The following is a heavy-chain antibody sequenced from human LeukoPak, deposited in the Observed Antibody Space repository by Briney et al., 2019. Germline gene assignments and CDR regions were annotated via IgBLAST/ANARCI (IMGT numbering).Heavy chain of an antibody. CDR1: GGSISSGDYY. CDR3: ARVMIAARLFDY. CDR2: IYYSGST. V-gene: IGHV4-30-4*08. D-gene: IGHD6-6*01. Sequence: SQTLSLTCTVSGGSISSGDYYWSWIRQPPGKGLEWSGYIYYSGSTYYNPSLKSRVTISVDTSKNQFSLKLSSVTAADTAVYYCARVMIAARLFDYWGQGTLVTVSS. J-gene: IGHJ4*02.